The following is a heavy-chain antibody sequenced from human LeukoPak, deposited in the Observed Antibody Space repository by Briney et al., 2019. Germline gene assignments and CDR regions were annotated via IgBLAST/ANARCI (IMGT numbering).Heavy chain of an antibody. CDR2: IYTSGST. V-gene: IGHV4-61*02. J-gene: IGHJ5*02. Sequence: SETLSLTCTVSGGSISSGSYYWSWIRQPAGKGLEWIGRIYTSGSTNYNPSLKSRVTISVDTSKNQFSLKLSSVTAADTAVYYCARDLRPYYGSGSSSNWFDPWGQGTLVTVSS. D-gene: IGHD3-10*01. CDR3: ARDLRPYYGSGSSSNWFDP. CDR1: GGSISSGSYY.